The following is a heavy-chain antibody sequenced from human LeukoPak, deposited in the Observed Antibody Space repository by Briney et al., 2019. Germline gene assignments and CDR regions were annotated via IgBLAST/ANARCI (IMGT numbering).Heavy chain of an antibody. CDR1: GFPFSSYW. J-gene: IGHJ6*02. V-gene: IGHV3-30-3*01. CDR3: ARVPGIAATAYYYYAMDV. CDR2: LSYDGSNT. Sequence: PGGSLRLSCVASGFPFSSYWMTWVRQAPGKGLEWVAVLSYDGSNTYHADSVKGRFTISRDNSKNTLYLQMNSLRPEDTAVYYCARVPGIAATAYYYYAMDVWGQGTTVTVSS. D-gene: IGHD6-13*01.